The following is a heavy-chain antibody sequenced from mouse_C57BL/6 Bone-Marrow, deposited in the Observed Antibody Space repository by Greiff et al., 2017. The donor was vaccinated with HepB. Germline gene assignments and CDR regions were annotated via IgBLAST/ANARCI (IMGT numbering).Heavy chain of an antibody. CDR2: ISSGSSTI. Sequence: EVKVVESGGGLVKPGGSLKLSCAASGFTFSDYGMHWVRQAPEKGLEWVAYISSGSSTIYYADTVKGRVTISRDNAKNTLFLQMTSLRSEDTAMYYCARRYYGSSLFDYWGQGTTLTVSS. CDR3: ARRYYGSSLFDY. CDR1: GFTFSDYG. V-gene: IGHV5-17*01. J-gene: IGHJ2*01. D-gene: IGHD1-1*01.